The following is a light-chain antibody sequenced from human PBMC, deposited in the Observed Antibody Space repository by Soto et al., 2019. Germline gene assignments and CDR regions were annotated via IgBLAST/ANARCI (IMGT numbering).Light chain of an antibody. V-gene: IGKV1-39*01. CDR1: QSISSY. CDR2: AAS. J-gene: IGKJ4*01. Sequence: DIQMTQSPSSLSASVGDRVTITCRASQSISSYLNWYQQKPGKAPKLLIYAASSLQSGVPSRFSGGESGKYFTLTTSILHPKDFETYYYKKSYSPPLTSGGGTKGEIK. CDR3: KKSYSPPLT.